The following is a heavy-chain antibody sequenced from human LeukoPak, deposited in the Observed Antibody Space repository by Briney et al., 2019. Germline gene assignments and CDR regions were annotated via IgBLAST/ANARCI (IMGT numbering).Heavy chain of an antibody. CDR3: TTDMYYCGSSGYSDAFDI. J-gene: IGHJ3*02. V-gene: IGHV3-15*01. CDR1: GFTFSNAW. CDR2: IKSKTDGGTT. D-gene: IGHD3-22*01. Sequence: GGSLRLFCAASGFTFSNAWMSCVLQAPGKGLEWVGRIKSKTDGGTTDYAAPVKGRFTISRDESQNPLYLQMNSLKTEDAAVYYCTTDMYYCGSSGYSDAFDIWRQKPVVSVSS.